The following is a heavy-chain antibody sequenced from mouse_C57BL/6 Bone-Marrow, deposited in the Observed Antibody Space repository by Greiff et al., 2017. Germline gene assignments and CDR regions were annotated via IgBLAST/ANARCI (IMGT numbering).Heavy chain of an antibody. CDR1: GFSLSTFGMG. J-gene: IGHJ1*03. D-gene: IGHD1-1*01. CDR3: ARIGIYYYGSSPWYFDV. V-gene: IGHV8-8*01. CDR2: IWWDDDK. Sequence: QVQLKESGPGILQPSQTLSLTCSFSGFSLSTFGMGVGWIRQPSGKGLEWLAHIWWDDDKYYNTALKSRLTITKDTSKNQVFLKIANVDTADTATYYCARIGIYYYGSSPWYFDVWGTGTTVTVSS.